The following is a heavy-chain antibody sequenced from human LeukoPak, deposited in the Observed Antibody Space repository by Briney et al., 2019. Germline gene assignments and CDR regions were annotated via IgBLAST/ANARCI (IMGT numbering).Heavy chain of an antibody. CDR3: ATLTRPDASGEVDY. J-gene: IGHJ4*02. D-gene: IGHD5-12*01. CDR1: GGSIISSNYF. Sequence: SETLSLTCTVSGGSIISSNYFWGWIRQPPGKGLEWIGNIYYSGTTHYNPSLKSRVAISVDTSKNQFSLNLSSVTAADTAVYYCATLTRPDASGEVDYWGQGTLVSVSS. V-gene: IGHV4-39*01. CDR2: IYYSGTT.